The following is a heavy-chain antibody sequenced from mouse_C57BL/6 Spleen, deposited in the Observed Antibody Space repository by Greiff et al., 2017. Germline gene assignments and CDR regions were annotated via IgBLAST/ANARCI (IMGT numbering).Heavy chain of an antibody. V-gene: IGHV5-17*01. CDR2: ISSGSSTI. Sequence: EVKVEESGGGLVKPGGSLKLSCAASGFTFSDYGMHWVRQAPEKGLEWVAYISSGSSTIYYADTVKGRFTISRDNAKNTLFLQMTSLRSEDTAMYYCARHSYYDYAMDYWGQGTSVTVSS. CDR1: GFTFSDYG. D-gene: IGHD2-4*01. J-gene: IGHJ4*01. CDR3: ARHSYYDYAMDY.